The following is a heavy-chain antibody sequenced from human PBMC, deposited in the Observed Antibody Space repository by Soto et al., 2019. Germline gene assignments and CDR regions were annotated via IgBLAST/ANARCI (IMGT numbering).Heavy chain of an antibody. D-gene: IGHD3-10*01. CDR2: INHSGST. J-gene: IGHJ4*02. CDR3: ARRSGSYGPRGPSFDY. Sequence: SETLSLTCAVYGGSFSCYYWSGIRQPPGKGLEWIGEINHSGSTNYNPSLKSRVTISVDTSKNQFSLKLSSVTAADTAVYYCARRSGSYGPRGPSFDYWGQGTLVTFSS. V-gene: IGHV4-34*01. CDR1: GGSFSCYY.